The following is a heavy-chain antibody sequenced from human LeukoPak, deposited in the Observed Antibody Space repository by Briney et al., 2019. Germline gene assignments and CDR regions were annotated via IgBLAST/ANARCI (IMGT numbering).Heavy chain of an antibody. D-gene: IGHD4-17*01. CDR1: GYTFPGYY. Sequence: SLKVSCKASGYTFPGYYMHWVRQAPGQGLEWMGGIIPIFGTANYAQKFQGRVTITADESTSTAYMELSSLRSEDTAVYYCARAGYGDYVYFDYWGQGTLVTVSS. CDR3: ARAGYGDYVYFDY. V-gene: IGHV1-69*13. CDR2: IIPIFGTA. J-gene: IGHJ4*02.